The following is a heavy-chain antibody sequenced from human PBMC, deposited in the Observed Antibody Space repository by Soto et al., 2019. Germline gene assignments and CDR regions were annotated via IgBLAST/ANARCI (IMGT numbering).Heavy chain of an antibody. CDR3: ARRAGGLVPAPDWTFDY. Sequence: PSETLSLTCTVSGGSISSSSYYWGWIRQPPGKGLEWIGSIYYSGSTYYNPSLKSRVTISVDTSKNQFSLKLSSVTAADTAVYYCARRAGGLVPAPDWTFDYWGQGTLVTVSS. D-gene: IGHD2-2*01. V-gene: IGHV4-39*01. CDR2: IYYSGST. J-gene: IGHJ4*02. CDR1: GGSISSSSYY.